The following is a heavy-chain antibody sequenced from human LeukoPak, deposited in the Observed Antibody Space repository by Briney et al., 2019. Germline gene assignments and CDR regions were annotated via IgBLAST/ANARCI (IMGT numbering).Heavy chain of an antibody. J-gene: IGHJ4*02. CDR3: AKDQIGWARGYSSGPLDY. CDR2: VSHDESNT. D-gene: IGHD6-19*01. CDR1: GXTFSLYG. V-gene: IGHV3-30*18. Sequence: GGALRLSCAVSGXTFSLYGVHWVRQAPGKGLEWVGVVSHDESNTDYTDSVKGLFTISRDTSTNVVYLQMNSLRAEDTAVYYCAKDQIGWARGYSSGPLDYWGQGTLVTVSS.